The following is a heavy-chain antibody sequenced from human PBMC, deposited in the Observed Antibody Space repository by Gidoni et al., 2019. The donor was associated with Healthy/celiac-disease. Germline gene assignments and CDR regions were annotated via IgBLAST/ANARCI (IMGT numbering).Heavy chain of an antibody. V-gene: IGHV3-48*03. Sequence: EVQLAESGGGLEQPGGSLSLYCAASGFTLSSYDMTWVRQAPGKGLVWVSYISRSGSPIYYADSVKVRFTISRDNSNNSLYLQMHSLRAEDTAVYYGARERLGSDYWGQGTLVTVAS. CDR2: ISRSGSPI. CDR1: GFTLSSYD. J-gene: IGHJ4*02. CDR3: ARERLGSDY. D-gene: IGHD6-19*01.